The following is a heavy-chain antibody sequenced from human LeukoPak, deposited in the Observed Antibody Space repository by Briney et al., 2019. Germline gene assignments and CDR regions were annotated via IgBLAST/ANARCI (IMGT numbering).Heavy chain of an antibody. Sequence: GGSLRLSCAASGFTFNSYAMHWVRQAPGKGLEWVAVISYDGSNKYHADSVKGRFTISRDNSKNTLSLQMNSLRAEDTAVYYCARDPYFDSSGYPYYFDYWGQGTLVTVSS. CDR1: GFTFNSYA. J-gene: IGHJ4*02. CDR2: ISYDGSNK. D-gene: IGHD3-22*01. CDR3: ARDPYFDSSGYPYYFDY. V-gene: IGHV3-30*01.